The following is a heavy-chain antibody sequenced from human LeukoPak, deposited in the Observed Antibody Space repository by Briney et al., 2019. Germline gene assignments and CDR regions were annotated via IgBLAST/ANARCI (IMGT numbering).Heavy chain of an antibody. CDR1: GYIFTDYY. CDR2: IDPNSGGT. J-gene: IGHJ6*02. D-gene: IGHD1-1*01. V-gene: IGHV1-2*02. CDR3: ARSRTPFYYYGMHA. Sequence: GASVKVSCKASGYIFTDYYVHWIRQAPGQGLEWMGWIDPNSGGTHHAPNFQGRATMTRDTSSSTVYMDLSRLRSADTAIYYCARSRTPFYYYGMHAWGLGTSVTVSS.